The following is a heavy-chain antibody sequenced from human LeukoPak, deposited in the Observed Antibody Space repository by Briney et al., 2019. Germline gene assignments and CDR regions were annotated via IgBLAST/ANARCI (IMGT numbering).Heavy chain of an antibody. Sequence: PSETLSLTCAISGGSISGSSYYWGWIRQPPGKGLEWIGSIYYSGRTYSGGTYYSPSLKSRVTILVDTSKNQFSLKLNSVTAADTAVYYCARGSTIFGHFDFWGRGTLVTVSS. CDR2: IYYSGRTYSGGT. CDR3: ARGSTIFGHFDF. V-gene: IGHV4-39*07. D-gene: IGHD3-3*01. CDR1: GGSISGSSYY. J-gene: IGHJ4*02.